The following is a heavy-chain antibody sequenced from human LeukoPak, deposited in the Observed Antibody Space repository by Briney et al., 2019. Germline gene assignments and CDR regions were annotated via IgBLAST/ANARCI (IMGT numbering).Heavy chain of an antibody. Sequence: PGGSLRLSCAASGFTFSNYGMSWVRQAPGKGLERVSVIRGSGGGTYYADSVKGRFTISRDNSKNTVYLQMNSLRAEDTAVYYCVKARMPHCGTDCLESWGQGTLVTVSS. CDR3: VKARMPHCGTDCLES. J-gene: IGHJ4*02. V-gene: IGHV3-23*01. CDR1: GFTFSNYG. CDR2: IRGSGGGT. D-gene: IGHD2-21*02.